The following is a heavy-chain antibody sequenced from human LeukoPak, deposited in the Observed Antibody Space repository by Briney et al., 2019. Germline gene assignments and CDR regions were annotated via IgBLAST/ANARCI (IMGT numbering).Heavy chain of an antibody. J-gene: IGHJ4*02. CDR2: VGGDEKT. CDR1: EFTFSGKP. Sequence: GGSLRLSCAASEFTFSGKPRGWFAQFPGGGLKWVSGVGGDEKTHYADFVRGRFTISRDNARNTVFLQMNSLTVEDAAVYYCAKDLSWWVTADYWGQGVLVTVSS. V-gene: IGHV3-23*01. D-gene: IGHD2-21*02. CDR3: AKDLSWWVTADY.